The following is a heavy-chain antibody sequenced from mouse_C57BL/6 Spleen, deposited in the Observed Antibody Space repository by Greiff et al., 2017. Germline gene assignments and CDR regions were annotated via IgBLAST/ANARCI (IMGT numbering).Heavy chain of an antibody. CDR3: ARGGYYGSSPWFAY. V-gene: IGHV3-1*01. Sequence: EVQVVESGPGMVKPSQSLSLTCTVTGYSITSGYDWHWIRHFPGNKLEWMGYISNSGSTNYNPSLKSRISITHDTSKNHFFLKLNSVTTEDTATYYCARGGYYGSSPWFAYWGQGTLVTVSA. D-gene: IGHD1-1*01. CDR1: GYSITSGYD. J-gene: IGHJ3*01. CDR2: ISNSGST.